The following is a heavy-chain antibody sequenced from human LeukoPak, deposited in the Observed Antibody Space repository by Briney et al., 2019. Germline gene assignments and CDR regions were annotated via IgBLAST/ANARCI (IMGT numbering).Heavy chain of an antibody. CDR1: GFTFSSYW. D-gene: IGHD3-10*01. J-gene: IGHJ3*02. CDR2: INTDGSST. CDR3: AKNYYGSGSYYNAGAFDI. V-gene: IGHV3-74*01. Sequence: GGSLRLSCAASGFTFSSYWMHWVRQAPGKGLVWVSRINTDGSSTSYADSVKGRFTISRDNAKNMLYLQMNSLRAEDTAVYYCAKNYYGSGSYYNAGAFDIWGQGTMVTVSS.